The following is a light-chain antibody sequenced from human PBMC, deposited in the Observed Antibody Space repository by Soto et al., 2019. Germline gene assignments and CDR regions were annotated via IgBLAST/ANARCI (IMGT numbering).Light chain of an antibody. CDR3: QQYNSYSS. CDR2: KAS. Sequence: DSQMTQSPSTLSASVRDRVTITCRAIQSISSGLAWYQQKPGKAPKLLIYKASSLESVVPSRFSGSGSGTDFTLTISSLQPDDFAAYYCQQYNSYSSFGQGTRLEIQ. J-gene: IGKJ5*01. V-gene: IGKV1-5*03. CDR1: QSISSG.